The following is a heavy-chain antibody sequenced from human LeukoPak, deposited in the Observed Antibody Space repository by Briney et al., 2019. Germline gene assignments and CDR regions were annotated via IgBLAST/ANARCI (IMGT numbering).Heavy chain of an antibody. CDR1: EFTFSSYG. D-gene: IGHD3-16*01. CDR3: ARDQRPGWGEYFQH. J-gene: IGHJ1*01. Sequence: GRSLRLSCAASEFTFSSYGMHWVRQAPGKGLEWVAVIWYDGSSKYYADSVKGRFTISRDNSKNTVYLQMNSLRVEDTAVYYCARDQRPGWGEYFQHWGQGTLVTVSS. CDR2: IWYDGSSK. V-gene: IGHV3-33*01.